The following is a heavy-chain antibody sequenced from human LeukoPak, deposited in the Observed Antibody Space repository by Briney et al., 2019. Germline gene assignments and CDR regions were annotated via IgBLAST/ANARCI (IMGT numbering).Heavy chain of an antibody. J-gene: IGHJ4*02. D-gene: IGHD2-15*01. CDR1: GGSISSGSYY. Sequence: SETLSLTCTVSGGSISSGSYYWSWIRQPAGKGLEWIGRMHTSGSTNYNPSLKSRVTMSVDTSKNQFSLKLSSVTAGDTAVYYCARGRVEDLYYFDYWGQGTLVTVSS. V-gene: IGHV4-61*02. CDR3: ARGRVEDLYYFDY. CDR2: MHTSGST.